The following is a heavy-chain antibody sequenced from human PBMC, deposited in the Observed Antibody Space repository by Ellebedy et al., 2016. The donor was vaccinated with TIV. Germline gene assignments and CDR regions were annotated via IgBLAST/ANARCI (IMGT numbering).Heavy chain of an antibody. CDR3: AKIGVVANWYFDV. CDR2: ISRDGTLT. J-gene: IGHJ2*01. D-gene: IGHD2-15*01. CDR1: GFPFSSHG. Sequence: PGGSLRLSCAASGFPFSSHGMSWVRQTPEKGLEWVSSISRDGTLTYYTDPVKGRFTISRDNSQSTLFLQVSSLRVEDTGTYYCAKIGVVANWYFDVWGRGTLVAVSS. V-gene: IGHV3-23*01.